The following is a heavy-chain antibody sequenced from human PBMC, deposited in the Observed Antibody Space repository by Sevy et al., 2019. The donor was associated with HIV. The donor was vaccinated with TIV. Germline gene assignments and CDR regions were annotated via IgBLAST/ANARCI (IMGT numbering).Heavy chain of an antibody. D-gene: IGHD4-17*01. CDR3: ARDHVKDGDLGDYYYFAMDV. CDR1: GFTFSDYY. V-gene: IGHV3-11*01. CDR2: ISGSDGTT. J-gene: IGHJ6*02. Sequence: GGSPRLSCAASGFTFSDYYMSWIRQAPGKGLEWLSYISGSDGTTYYADSVKGRFTVSRDNAKNSLYLQMNSLRAEDTAVYYCARDHVKDGDLGDYYYFAMDVWGQGTTVTVSS.